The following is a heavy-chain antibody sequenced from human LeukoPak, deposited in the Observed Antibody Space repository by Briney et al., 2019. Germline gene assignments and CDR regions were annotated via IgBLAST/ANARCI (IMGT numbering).Heavy chain of an antibody. J-gene: IGHJ6*02. CDR1: GFTFSSFA. V-gene: IGHV3-48*03. CDR2: TDNSGSTI. Sequence: GGTLRLSCAASGFTFSSFAMNWVRQAPGKGLECISYTDNSGSTIYYAAAVGGRFAMTRDNAKNSLYLPMDSLRAEDTAIYYCARNDDMDVWGQGTTVTVSS. CDR3: ARNDDMDV.